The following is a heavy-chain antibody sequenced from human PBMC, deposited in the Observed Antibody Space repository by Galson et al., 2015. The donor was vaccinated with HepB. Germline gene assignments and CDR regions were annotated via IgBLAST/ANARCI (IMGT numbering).Heavy chain of an antibody. CDR2: TYYRSKWYN. D-gene: IGHD5-24*01. CDR1: GDSVSSNSAA. J-gene: IGHJ1*01. CDR3: ARESRDGYNLLHFQH. Sequence: CAISGDSVSSNSAAWNWIRQSPSRGLEWLGRTYYRSKWYNDYAVSVKSRITINPDTSKNQFSLQQNSVTPEDTAVYYCARESRDGYNLLHFQHWGQGTLVTVSS. V-gene: IGHV6-1*01.